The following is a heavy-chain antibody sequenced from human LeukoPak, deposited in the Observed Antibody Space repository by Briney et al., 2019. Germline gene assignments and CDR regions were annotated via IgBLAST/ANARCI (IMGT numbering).Heavy chain of an antibody. CDR1: GYTFTSYD. Sequence: GASVKVSCKASGYTFTSYDINWVRQATGQGLEWMGWMNPNSGNTGYAQNFQGRVTMTEDTSTDTAYMELSSLRSEDTAVYYCATDGGNSDGDGDYWGQGTLVTVSS. CDR2: MNPNSGNT. J-gene: IGHJ4*02. V-gene: IGHV1-8*01. D-gene: IGHD4-23*01. CDR3: ATDGGNSDGDGDY.